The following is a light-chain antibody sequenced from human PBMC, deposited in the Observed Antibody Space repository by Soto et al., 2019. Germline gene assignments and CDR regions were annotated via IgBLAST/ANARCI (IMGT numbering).Light chain of an antibody. J-gene: IGLJ3*02. CDR1: NFGTKS. CDR2: FDS. Sequence: SYELTQPPSVSVAPGQTASVTCGGTNFGTKSVHWYQQKSGQAPVLVINFDSDRPSGIPARFSGSKSGDTATLTISTVEAGDEADYYCQVWESSSDHVVFGGGTKGTVL. V-gene: IGLV3-21*01. CDR3: QVWESSSDHVV.